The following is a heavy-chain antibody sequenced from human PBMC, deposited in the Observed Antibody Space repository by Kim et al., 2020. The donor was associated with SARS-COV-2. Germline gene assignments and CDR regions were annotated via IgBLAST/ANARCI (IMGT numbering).Heavy chain of an antibody. CDR3: AREGAGDAFDT. CDR2: T. V-gene: IGHV1-8*01. D-gene: IGHD6-13*01. J-gene: IGHJ3*02. Sequence: TGYAQKFHGRVTLTRNTSINTAYMELSSLTSDDTAVYYCAREGAGDAFDTWGPGTKVTVAS.